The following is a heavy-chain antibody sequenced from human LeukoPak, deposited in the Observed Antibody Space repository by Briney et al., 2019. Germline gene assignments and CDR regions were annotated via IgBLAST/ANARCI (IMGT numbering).Heavy chain of an antibody. Sequence: PGGSLRLSCAASGFTFSSIAMTCVRQDPGKGLEWVSTIRGNGGTAYNADSVRGRFAISRDDSKNALFLQMNSLRLEDTAIYYCAKGQELDDGVFDSWGQGTRVTVSS. J-gene: IGHJ4*02. CDR2: IRGNGGTA. V-gene: IGHV3-23*01. D-gene: IGHD6-13*01. CDR3: AKGQELDDGVFDS. CDR1: GFTFSSIA.